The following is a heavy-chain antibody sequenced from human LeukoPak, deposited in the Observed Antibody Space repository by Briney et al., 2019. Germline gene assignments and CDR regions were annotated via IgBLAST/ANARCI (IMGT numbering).Heavy chain of an antibody. CDR3: AKDRMVRGAYRGFDAFDI. V-gene: IGHV3-30*02. CDR2: IRYDGSNK. CDR1: GFTFSSYG. D-gene: IGHD3-10*01. J-gene: IGHJ3*02. Sequence: GGSLRLSCAASGFTFSSYGMHWVRQAPGKGLEWVAFIRYDGSNKYYADSVKGRFTISRDNSKNTLYLQMNSLRAEDTAVYYCAKDRMVRGAYRGFDAFDIWGQGTMVTVSS.